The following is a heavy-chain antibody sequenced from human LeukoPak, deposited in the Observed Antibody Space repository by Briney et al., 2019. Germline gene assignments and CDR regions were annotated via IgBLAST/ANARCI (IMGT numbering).Heavy chain of an antibody. CDR3: ARYGPYYYDSSGPFDY. Sequence: GGSLRLSCSASGFTFSRYSMSWVRQAPGKGLEWVSSISSSSSYIYYADSVKGRFTISRDNAKNSLYLQMNSLRAEDTAVYYCARYGPYYYDSSGPFDYWGQGTLVTVSS. CDR2: ISSSSSYI. D-gene: IGHD3-22*01. V-gene: IGHV3-21*01. J-gene: IGHJ4*02. CDR1: GFTFSRYS.